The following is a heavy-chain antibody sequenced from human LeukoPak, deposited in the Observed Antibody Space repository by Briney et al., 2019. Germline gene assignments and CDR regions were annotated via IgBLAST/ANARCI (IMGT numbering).Heavy chain of an antibody. J-gene: IGHJ4*02. CDR1: GFTFSSYA. D-gene: IGHD3-10*01. CDR2: ISGSGGST. V-gene: IGHV3-23*01. CDR3: AGSGAGEDYFDY. Sequence: PGGSLRLSCAASGFTFSSYAMSWVRQAPGKGLEWVSAISGSGGSTYYADSVKGRFTISRDNSKNTLYLQMNSLRAEDTAVYYCAGSGAGEDYFDYWGQGTLVTVSS.